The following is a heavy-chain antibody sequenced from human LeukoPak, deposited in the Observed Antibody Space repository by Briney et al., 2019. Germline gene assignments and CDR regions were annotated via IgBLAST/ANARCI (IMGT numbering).Heavy chain of an antibody. CDR3: ARRAKTIFGVVPGYYYYMGV. CDR2: INPNSGGT. CDR1: GYTFTSYY. V-gene: IGHV1-2*02. J-gene: IGHJ6*03. D-gene: IGHD3-3*01. Sequence: GASVKVSCKASGYTFTSYYMHWVRQAPGQGLEWMGWINPNSGGTNYAQKFQGRVTMTRDTSISTAYMELSRLRSDDTAVYYCARRAKTIFGVVPGYYYYMGVWGKGTTVTVSS.